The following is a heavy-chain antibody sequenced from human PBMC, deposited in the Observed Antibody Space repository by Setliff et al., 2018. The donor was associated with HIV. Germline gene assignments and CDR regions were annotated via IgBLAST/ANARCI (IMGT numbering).Heavy chain of an antibody. J-gene: IGHJ3*02. CDR2: IYTDDSNT. D-gene: IGHD2-21*01. V-gene: IGHV3-23*03. CDR3: AKHFLLWSNAFHI. CDR1: GTTAGSNY. Sequence: PGGSLRLSCAVSGTTAGSNYISWIRQAPGQGLEWVSIIYTDDSNTYYAESVKGRFTISRDNSKNTLYLQMNSLRAEDTAVYYCAKHFLLWSNAFHIWGQGTMVTVSS.